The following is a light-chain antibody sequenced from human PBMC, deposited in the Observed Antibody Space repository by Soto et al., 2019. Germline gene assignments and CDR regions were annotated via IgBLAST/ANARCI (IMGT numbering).Light chain of an antibody. V-gene: IGLV1-51*01. Sequence: QAVLTQPPSVSAAPGQKVTISCSGSSSNIGKNYVSWYQQLPGTAPKLLIYDSNKRPSGIPDRFSGSKSGTSATLDITGLQTGDEADYYCGTWDSSLSAGGGAVFGGGTQLTVL. CDR1: SSNIGKNY. CDR2: DSN. J-gene: IGLJ7*01. CDR3: GTWDSSLSAGGGAV.